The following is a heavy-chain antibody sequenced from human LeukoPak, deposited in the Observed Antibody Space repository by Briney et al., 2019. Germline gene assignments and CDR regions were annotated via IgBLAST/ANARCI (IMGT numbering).Heavy chain of an antibody. CDR2: IKKDGSEK. J-gene: IGHJ4*02. CDR3: TKGSNTWPSLFDY. V-gene: IGHV3-7*01. D-gene: IGHD2-2*02. CDR1: GFTFSSHR. Sequence: PGGSLRLSCAASGFTFSSHRMSWVRQAPGKVLEWVANIKKDGSEKYYVDSVKGRFTISRDNAKTSLYLQMNSLRAEDTAVYYCTKGSNTWPSLFDYWGQGTLVTVSS.